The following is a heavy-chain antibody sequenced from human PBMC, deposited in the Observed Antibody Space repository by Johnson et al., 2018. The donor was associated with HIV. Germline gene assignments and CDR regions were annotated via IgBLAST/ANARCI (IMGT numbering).Heavy chain of an antibody. V-gene: IGHV3-30*03. CDR1: GFTISSYA. D-gene: IGHD2-21*02. CDR3: AREMTQDDAFEI. J-gene: IGHJ3*02. CDR2: ISYDGGNK. Sequence: QVQLVESGGGLVQPGGSLSLSCAASGFTISSYAMSWVRQAPGKGLEWVASISYDGGNKYYADSVRGRITISRDNAKNSLYLQMNSLRAEDTAVYYCAREMTQDDAFEIWGQGTVVTVSS.